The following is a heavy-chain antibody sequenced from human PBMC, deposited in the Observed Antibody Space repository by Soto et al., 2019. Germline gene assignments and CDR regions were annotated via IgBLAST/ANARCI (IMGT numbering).Heavy chain of an antibody. CDR3: AREGLPEKWELPTHYYYYYGMDV. CDR2: IIPIFGTA. D-gene: IGHD1-26*01. CDR1: GGTFSSYA. V-gene: IGHV1-69*01. J-gene: IGHJ6*02. Sequence: QVQLVQSGAEVKKPGSSVKVSCKASGGTFSSYAISWVRQAPGQGLEWMGGIIPIFGTANYAQKFQGRVTITADESTSTAYMELSSLRSEDTAVYYCAREGLPEKWELPTHYYYYYGMDVWGQGTTVTVSS.